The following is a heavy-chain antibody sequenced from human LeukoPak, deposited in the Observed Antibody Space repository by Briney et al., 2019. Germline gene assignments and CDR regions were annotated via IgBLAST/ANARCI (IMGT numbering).Heavy chain of an antibody. V-gene: IGHV3-53*01. D-gene: IGHD2-2*01. CDR2: IYSGGST. J-gene: IGHJ4*02. Sequence: IYSGGSTYYADSVKGRFTISRDNSKNTLYLQMNSLRAEDTAVFYCARALSSDYWGQGTLVTVSS. CDR3: ARALSSDY.